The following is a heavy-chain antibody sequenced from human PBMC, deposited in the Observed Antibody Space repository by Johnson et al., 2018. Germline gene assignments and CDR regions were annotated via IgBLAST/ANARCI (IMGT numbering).Heavy chain of an antibody. J-gene: IGHJ3*02. V-gene: IGHV3-49*03. CDR2: IRSKAYGGTT. CDR3: TRCPSSCWYVDAVDI. D-gene: IGHD6-19*01. CDR1: GFTFGDYA. Sequence: VQLVQSGGGLVQPGRSLRLSCTASGFTFGDYAMSWFRQAPGKGLEWVGFIRSKAYGGTTEYAASVKGRFTISRDDSKSIAYLQMNSLKTDDTAVYYCTRCPSSCWYVDAVDIWGQGTMVTVSS.